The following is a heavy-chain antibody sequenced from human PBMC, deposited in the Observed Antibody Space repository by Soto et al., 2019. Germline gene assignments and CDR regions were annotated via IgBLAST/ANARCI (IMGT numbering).Heavy chain of an antibody. D-gene: IGHD6-13*01. CDR3: AKDERYSSSWYPGWFDP. CDR1: GFTFSSYA. J-gene: IGHJ5*02. V-gene: IGHV3-23*01. CDR2: ISGSGGST. Sequence: GGSLGLSCAASGFTFSSYAMSWVRQAPRKGLEWVSAISGSGGSTYYADSVKGRFTISRDNSKNTLYLQMNSLRAEDTAVYYCAKDERYSSSWYPGWFDPWGQGTLVTVSS.